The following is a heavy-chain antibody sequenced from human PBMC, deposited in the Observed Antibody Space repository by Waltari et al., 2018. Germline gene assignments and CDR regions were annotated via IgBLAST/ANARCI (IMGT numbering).Heavy chain of an antibody. CDR1: GYTLTELS. J-gene: IGHJ3*02. D-gene: IGHD3-22*01. CDR2: FDPEDGET. CDR3: ATVGGAYYYDSSGNLDAFDI. Sequence: QVQLVQSGAEVKKPGVSVKVSCKVSGYTLTELSMPWVRQAPGKGLEWMGGFDPEDGETIYAQKFQGRVTMTEDTSTDTAYMELSSLRSEDTAVYYCATVGGAYYYDSSGNLDAFDIWGQGTMVTVSS. V-gene: IGHV1-24*01.